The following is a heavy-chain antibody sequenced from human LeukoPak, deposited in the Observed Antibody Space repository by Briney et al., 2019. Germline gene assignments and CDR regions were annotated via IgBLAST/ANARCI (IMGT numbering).Heavy chain of an antibody. CDR3: ARQSSGIAATDKIDY. D-gene: IGHD6-13*01. J-gene: IGHJ4*02. V-gene: IGHV3-23*01. CDR1: GFTFSSYA. Sequence: GGSLRLSCAASGFTFSSYAMSCVRQAPGKGLEWVSAISGSGGSTYYADSVKGRFTISRDNSKNTLYLQMNSLRVEDTAIYYCARQSSGIAATDKIDYWGQGTLVTVSS. CDR2: ISGSGGST.